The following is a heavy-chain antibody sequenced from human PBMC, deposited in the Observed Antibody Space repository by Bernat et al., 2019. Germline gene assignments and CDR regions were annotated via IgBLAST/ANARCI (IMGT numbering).Heavy chain of an antibody. Sequence: QVQLVQSGAEVKKPGSSVKVSCKASGGTFSSYAISWVRQATGQGLEWMGWMNPNSGNTGYAQKFQGRVTMTRNTSISTAYMELSSLRSEDTAVYYCARVPYDFWSGYPQYYFDYWGQGTLVTVSS. J-gene: IGHJ4*02. D-gene: IGHD3-3*01. V-gene: IGHV1-8*02. CDR3: ARVPYDFWSGYPQYYFDY. CDR2: MNPNSGNT. CDR1: GGTFSSYA.